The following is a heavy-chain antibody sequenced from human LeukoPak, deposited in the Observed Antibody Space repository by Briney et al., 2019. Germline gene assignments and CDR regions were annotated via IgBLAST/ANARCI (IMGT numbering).Heavy chain of an antibody. CDR3: ARGAEVQLWSYYFDY. CDR1: GLTFSSYA. D-gene: IGHD5-18*01. V-gene: IGHV3-23*01. Sequence: GGSLRLSCAASGLTFSSYAMNWVRQAPGKGLERVSAISGSGGNTYYADSVKGRFTISRDNAKNSLYLQMNSLRAEDTAFYYCARGAEVQLWSYYFDYWGQGTLVTVSS. J-gene: IGHJ4*02. CDR2: ISGSGGNT.